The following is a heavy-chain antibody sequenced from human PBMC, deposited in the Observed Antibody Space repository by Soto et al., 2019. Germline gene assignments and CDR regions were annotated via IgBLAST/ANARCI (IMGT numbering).Heavy chain of an antibody. D-gene: IGHD6-13*01. CDR1: GGSVSSGSYY. V-gene: IGHV4-61*01. CDR2: IYYSGST. J-gene: IGHJ5*02. CDR3: ARGRIAAAGGNWFDP. Sequence: PSETLSLTCTVSGGSVSSGSYYWSWIRQPPGKGLEWIGYIYYSGSTNYNPSLKSRVTISVDTSKNQFSLKLSSVTAADTAVYYCARGRIAAAGGNWFDPWGQGTLVT.